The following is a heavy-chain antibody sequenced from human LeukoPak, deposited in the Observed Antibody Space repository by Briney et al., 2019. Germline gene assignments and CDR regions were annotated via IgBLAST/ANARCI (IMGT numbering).Heavy chain of an antibody. CDR1: GGTFSSYA. CDR3: ASYCGGDCYRFDY. D-gene: IGHD2-21*02. V-gene: IGHV1-69*06. CDR2: IIPIFGTA. Sequence: ASVKVSCKASGGTFSSYAISWVRQAPGQGLEWMGGIIPIFGTANYAQKFQGRVTNTADKSTSTAYMELSSLRSEDAAVYYCASYCGGDCYRFDYWGQGTLVTVSS. J-gene: IGHJ4*02.